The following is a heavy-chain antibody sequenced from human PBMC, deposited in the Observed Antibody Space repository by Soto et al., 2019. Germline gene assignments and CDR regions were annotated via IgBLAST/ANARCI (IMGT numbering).Heavy chain of an antibody. V-gene: IGHV2-70*11. Sequence: SGPTLVKPTQTLTLTCTFSGFSLSTSGMCVSWIRQPPGKALEWLARIDWDDDKYYSTSLKTRLTNSKDTSKNQVVLTMTNMDPVDTATYYCARICPLAAAGHSEDDYWGQGTLVTVSS. D-gene: IGHD6-13*01. CDR1: GFSLSTSGMC. J-gene: IGHJ4*02. CDR3: ARICPLAAAGHSEDDY. CDR2: IDWDDDK.